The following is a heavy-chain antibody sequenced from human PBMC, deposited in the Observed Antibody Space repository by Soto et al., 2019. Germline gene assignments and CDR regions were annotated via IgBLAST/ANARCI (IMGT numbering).Heavy chain of an antibody. D-gene: IGHD3-22*01. CDR2: ISGSGGST. Sequence: GGSLRLSCAASGFTCSIYAMIWVRQAPGKGLEWVSAISGSGGSTYYADSVKGRFTISRDNSKNTLYLQMNSPRAEDTAVYYCAKGSYYDSSGYYYAEFFQHWGQGTLVTVSS. J-gene: IGHJ1*01. CDR3: AKGSYYDSSGYYYAEFFQH. CDR1: GFTCSIYA. V-gene: IGHV3-23*01.